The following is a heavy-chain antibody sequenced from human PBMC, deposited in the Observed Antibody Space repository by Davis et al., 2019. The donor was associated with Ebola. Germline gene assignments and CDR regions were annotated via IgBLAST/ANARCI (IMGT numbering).Heavy chain of an antibody. J-gene: IGHJ4*02. CDR3: ARKQQFDY. CDR2: IYYSGST. Sequence: ESLKISCTVSGGSISSYYWSWIRQPPGKGLEWIGYIYYSGSTNYNPSLKSRVTISVDTSKNQFSLKLSSVTAADTAVYYCARKQQFDYWGQGTLVTVSS. D-gene: IGHD6-13*01. CDR1: GGSISSYY. V-gene: IGHV4-59*01.